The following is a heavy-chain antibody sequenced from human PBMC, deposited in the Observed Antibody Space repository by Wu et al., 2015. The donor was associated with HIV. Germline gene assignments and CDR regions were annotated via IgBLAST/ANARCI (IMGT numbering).Heavy chain of an antibody. CDR1: GYIFTDYG. V-gene: IGHV1-18*03. J-gene: IGHJ4*02. CDR2: ISAQNGNT. CDR3: ARGHYYDTSSSPVY. D-gene: IGHD3-22*01. Sequence: VQLVQSGGEVKKPGASVKVACKSSGYIFTDYGIHWVRQAPGEGLEWMGWISAQNGNTKYAEKFQGRVTMTTETSSNTAYVELRSLRADDMAVYFCARGHYYDTSSSPVYWGPGTRVTVSS.